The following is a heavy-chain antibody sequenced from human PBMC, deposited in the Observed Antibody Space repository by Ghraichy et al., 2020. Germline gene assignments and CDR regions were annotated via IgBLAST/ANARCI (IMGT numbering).Heavy chain of an antibody. Sequence: SLTLSLTCAISGDSVSSNSAAWNWVRQSPSRGLEWLGRTYYRSKWYNDYAVSVKSRITINPDTSKNHFSLQLNSVTPEDTGVYYCARLAAGGENSFDYWGQGTLVTVSS. CDR3: ARLAAGGENSFDY. V-gene: IGHV6-1*01. CDR1: GDSVSSNSAA. D-gene: IGHD6-25*01. J-gene: IGHJ4*02. CDR2: TYYRSKWYN.